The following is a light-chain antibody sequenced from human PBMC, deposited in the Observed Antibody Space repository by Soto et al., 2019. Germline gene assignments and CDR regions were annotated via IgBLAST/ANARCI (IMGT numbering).Light chain of an antibody. J-gene: IGKJ4*01. CDR2: AAS. CDR1: EDISHY. V-gene: IGKV1-27*01. CDR3: QQYDSYSLT. Sequence: DIQMTHSRSSLSASVGHKLTISCRASEDISHYLAWYQQKPGKVPSFLIFAASKLHSEVPSRFSGSGYGTDFTLTISSLQTDDFATYYCQQYDSYSLTFGGGTKVDIK.